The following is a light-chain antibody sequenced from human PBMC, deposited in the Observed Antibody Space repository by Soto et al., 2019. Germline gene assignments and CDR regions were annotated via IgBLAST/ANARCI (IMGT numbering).Light chain of an antibody. V-gene: IGKV3-15*01. J-gene: IGKJ4*01. Sequence: EIVMTQSPATLSVSPGERATLSCMASHDIGINLVWYQQKPGQAPKFLIYAASTRATGIPARFSGSGSGTESTLTISSLQSEDFAVYYCQQSNHWPPGRLTFGGGTKVDIK. CDR3: QQSNHWPPGRLT. CDR1: HDIGIN. CDR2: AAS.